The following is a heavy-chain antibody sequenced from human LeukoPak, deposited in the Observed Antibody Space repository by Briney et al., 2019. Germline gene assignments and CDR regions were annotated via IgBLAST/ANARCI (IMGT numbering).Heavy chain of an antibody. CDR3: ARGAIPVRRVIITSPLAPDY. D-gene: IGHD3-10*01. J-gene: IGHJ4*02. CDR2: INPNSGGT. CDR1: GYTFTGYY. V-gene: IGHV1-2*04. Sequence: AASVKVSCKASGYTFTGYYMHWVRQAPGQGLEWMGWINPNSGGTNYAQKFQGWVTMTRDTSISTAYMELSRLRSDDTAVYYCARGAIPVRRVIITSPLAPDYWGQGTLVTVSS.